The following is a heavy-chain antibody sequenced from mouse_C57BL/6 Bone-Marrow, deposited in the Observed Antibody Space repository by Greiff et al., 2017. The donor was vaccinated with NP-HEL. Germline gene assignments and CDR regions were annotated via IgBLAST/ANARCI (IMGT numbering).Heavy chain of an antibody. CDR3: AMDFLNFDY. CDR1: GYAFSSSW. Sequence: VQLQQSGPELVKPGASVKISCKASGYAFSSSWMNWVRQRPGKGLEWIGRIYPGDGDTNYNGKFKGKATLTADKSSSTAYMQLSSLTSEDSAVYFCAMDFLNFDYWGQGTTLTVSS. J-gene: IGHJ2*01. V-gene: IGHV1-82*01. CDR2: IYPGDGDT.